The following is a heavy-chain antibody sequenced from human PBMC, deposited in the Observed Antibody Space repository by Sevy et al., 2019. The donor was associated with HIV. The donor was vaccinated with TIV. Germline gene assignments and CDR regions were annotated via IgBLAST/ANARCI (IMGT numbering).Heavy chain of an antibody. CDR1: GGSISSGGYY. J-gene: IGHJ4*02. V-gene: IGHV4-31*03. D-gene: IGHD5-12*01. Sequence: SETLSLTCTVSGGSISSGGYYWSWIRQHPGKGLEWIGYIYYSESTYYNPSLKSRVTISVDTSKNQFSLKLSSVTAADTAVYYCARAGVDIVATIPYFDYWGQGTPVTVSS. CDR3: ARAGVDIVATIPYFDY. CDR2: IYYSEST.